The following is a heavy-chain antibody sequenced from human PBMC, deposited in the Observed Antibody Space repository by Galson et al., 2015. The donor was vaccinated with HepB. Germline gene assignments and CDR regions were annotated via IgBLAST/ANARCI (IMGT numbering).Heavy chain of an antibody. CDR2: IWYDGSNK. CDR1: GFTFSSYG. Sequence: SLRLSCAASGFTFSSYGMHWVRQAPGKGLEWVAVIWYDGSNKYYADSVKGRFTISRDNSKNTLYLQMNSLRAEDTAVYYCARAQVVPAATARYYYGMDVWGQGTTVTVSS. J-gene: IGHJ6*02. V-gene: IGHV3-33*01. CDR3: ARAQVVPAATARYYYGMDV. D-gene: IGHD2-2*01.